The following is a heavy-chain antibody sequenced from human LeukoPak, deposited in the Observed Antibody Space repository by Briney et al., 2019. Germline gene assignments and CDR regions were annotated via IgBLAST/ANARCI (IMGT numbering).Heavy chain of an antibody. CDR3: ARVPIVVVPAANY. CDR2: ISGSGSTI. Sequence: GGSLRLSCAASGFTFSDYYMSWIRQAPGKGLEWVSYISGSGSTIYYADSVKGRFTISRDNAKNSLYLQMNSLRAEDTAVYYCARVPIVVVPAANYWGQGTLVTVSS. J-gene: IGHJ4*02. D-gene: IGHD2-2*01. V-gene: IGHV3-11*04. CDR1: GFTFSDYY.